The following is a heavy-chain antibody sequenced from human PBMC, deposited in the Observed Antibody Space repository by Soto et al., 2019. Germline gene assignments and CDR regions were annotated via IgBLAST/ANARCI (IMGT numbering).Heavy chain of an antibody. CDR3: ARPAVTTYPRPYYYYGMDV. Sequence: SVKVSCKASGGTFSSYAISWVRQAPGQGLEWMGGIIPIFGTANYAQKFQGRVTITADESTSTAYMELSSLRSEDTAVYYCARPAVTTYPRPYYYYGMDVWGQGTTVTVSS. J-gene: IGHJ6*02. D-gene: IGHD4-4*01. V-gene: IGHV1-69*13. CDR2: IIPIFGTA. CDR1: GGTFSSYA.